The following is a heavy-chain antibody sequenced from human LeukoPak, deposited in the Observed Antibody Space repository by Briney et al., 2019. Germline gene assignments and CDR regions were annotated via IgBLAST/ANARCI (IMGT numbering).Heavy chain of an antibody. V-gene: IGHV3-9*01. CDR2: ISWNSGSI. CDR3: AKDLIRGSYLINDAFDI. J-gene: IGHJ3*02. Sequence: GGSLRLSCAASGFTFDDYAMHWVRQAPGKGLEWVSGISWNSGSIGYAGSVKGRFTISRDNAKNSLYLQMNSLRAEDTALYYCAKDLIRGSYLINDAFDIWGQGTMVTVSS. CDR1: GFTFDDYA. D-gene: IGHD1-26*01.